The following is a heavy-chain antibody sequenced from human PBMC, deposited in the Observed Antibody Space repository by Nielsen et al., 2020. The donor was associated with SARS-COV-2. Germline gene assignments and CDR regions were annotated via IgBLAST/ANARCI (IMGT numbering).Heavy chain of an antibody. D-gene: IGHD7-27*01. CDR2: ISGGGDYR. J-gene: IGHJ4*02. CDR3: ARGNGWGSYFDY. V-gene: IGHV3-23*01. Sequence: GESLKISCAASGFTFRNYEMNWVRQAPGKGLEWVSAISGGGDYRYKADSVKGRFTISRDNSKNTLYLQINSLRAEDTAVYYCARGNGWGSYFDYWGQGTLVTVSS. CDR1: GFTFRNYE.